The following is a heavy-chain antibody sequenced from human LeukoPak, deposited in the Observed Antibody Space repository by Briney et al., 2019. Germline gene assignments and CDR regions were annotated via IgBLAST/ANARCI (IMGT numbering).Heavy chain of an antibody. Sequence: GGSLRLSCAASGFTFSSYWMSWVRQAPGKGLEWVANIKQDGSEKYYVDSVKGRFTISRDNAKNSLYLQMNSLRAEDTAVYYCARGLGGYTSSQAYWGQGTLVTVSS. CDR1: GFTFSSYW. J-gene: IGHJ4*02. D-gene: IGHD6-13*01. CDR2: IKQDGSEK. CDR3: ARGLGGYTSSQAY. V-gene: IGHV3-7*01.